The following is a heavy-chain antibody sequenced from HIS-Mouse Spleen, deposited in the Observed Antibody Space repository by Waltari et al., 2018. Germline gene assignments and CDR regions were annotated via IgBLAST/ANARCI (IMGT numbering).Heavy chain of an antibody. V-gene: IGHV4-39*01. J-gene: IGHJ5*02. CDR2: IYYSGST. CDR3: ARKRTASGWFDP. CDR1: GGSISSSSYY. D-gene: IGHD2-21*02. Sequence: QLQLQESGPGLVKPSETLSLTCTVSGGSISSSSYYWGWIRQPPGKGLEWIGSIYYSGSTYYTPSLKSRVTISVDTSKNQFSLKRSSVTAADTAVYYCARKRTASGWFDPWGQGTLVTVSS.